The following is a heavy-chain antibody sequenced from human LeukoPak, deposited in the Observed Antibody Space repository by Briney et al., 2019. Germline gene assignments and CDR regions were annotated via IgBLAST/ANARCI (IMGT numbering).Heavy chain of an antibody. D-gene: IGHD4-17*01. J-gene: IGHJ4*02. CDR3: TRDFTTGGSWYIDY. CDR2: IRSKAYGGTT. CDR1: GFTFGDYA. V-gene: IGHV3-49*04. Sequence: GRSLRLSCTASGFTFGDYAMSWVRQAPGKGLEWVGFIRSKAYGGTTEYAASVKGRFTISRDDSKSIAYLQMNSLKTEDTAVYYCTRDFTTGGSWYIDYWGQGTLVTVSS.